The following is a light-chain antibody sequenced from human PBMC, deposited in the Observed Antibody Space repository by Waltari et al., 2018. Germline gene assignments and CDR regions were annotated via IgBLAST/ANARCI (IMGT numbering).Light chain of an antibody. CDR1: SSDVGFYNL. CDR3: CSYAGRNIWV. J-gene: IGLJ3*02. V-gene: IGLV2-23*02. CDR2: EVI. Sequence: QSALTQPASVSGSPGQSITISCTGTSSDVGFYNLVSWYHQPPGKAPELLVYEVISRPAWVFNVFSGSKSGNTASRTSAGLQAEDEADYYCCSYAGRNIWVFGGGTKLTVL.